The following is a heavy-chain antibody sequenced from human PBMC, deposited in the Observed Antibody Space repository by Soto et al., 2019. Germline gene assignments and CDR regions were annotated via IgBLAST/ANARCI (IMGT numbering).Heavy chain of an antibody. CDR2: INHSGST. CDR1: GGSFSGYY. Sequence: SETLSLTCAVYGGSFSGYYWSWIRQPPGKGLEWIGEINHSGSTNYNPSLKSRVTISVDTSKNQFSRKLSSVTAADTAVYYCARGLTGGSYAYYYYYYMDVWGKGTTVTVSS. V-gene: IGHV4-34*01. CDR3: ARGLTGGSYAYYYYYYMDV. D-gene: IGHD2-15*01. J-gene: IGHJ6*03.